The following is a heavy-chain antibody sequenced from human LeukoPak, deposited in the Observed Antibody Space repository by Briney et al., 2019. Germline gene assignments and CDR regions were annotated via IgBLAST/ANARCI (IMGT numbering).Heavy chain of an antibody. CDR3: VKDLGRYRNNCFDY. Sequence: GGSLRLSCAASGSTFSSYAMSWVRQAPEKGLEWVSTISGSGGGTYYADSVKGRFTISRDDSKNTLYLQMNSLRAEDTAVYYCVKDLGRYRNNCFDYWGQGTLVTVSS. J-gene: IGHJ4*02. CDR2: ISGSGGGT. D-gene: IGHD1-26*01. CDR1: GSTFSSYA. V-gene: IGHV3-23*01.